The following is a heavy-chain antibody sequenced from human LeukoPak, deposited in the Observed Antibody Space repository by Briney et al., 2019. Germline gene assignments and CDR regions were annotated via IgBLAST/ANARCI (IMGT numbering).Heavy chain of an antibody. V-gene: IGHV3-23*01. CDR2: ISGSGGST. J-gene: IGHJ4*02. D-gene: IGHD6-19*01. CDR1: GFTFSSYA. Sequence: GGSLRLSCAASGFTFSSYAMSWVRQAPGKGLEWVSAISGSGGSTYYADSVEGRFTISRDNSKNTLYLQMNSLRAEDTAVYYCAKARSLAVAGTVMDYWGQGTLVTVSS. CDR3: AKARSLAVAGTVMDY.